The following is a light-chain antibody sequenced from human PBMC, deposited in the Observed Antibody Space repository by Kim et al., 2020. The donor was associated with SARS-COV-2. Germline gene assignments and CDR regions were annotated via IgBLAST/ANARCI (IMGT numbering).Light chain of an antibody. J-gene: IGKJ1*01. Sequence: SVRDSVTTAGRASQSFGDWLAWYQQKPGRAPKLLIHKASSLEPGVSSRFSGSGSGTEFTRTITSLRPDDFAVYYCQRYNSDPWTFGQGTKVDI. CDR2: KAS. CDR3: QRYNSDPWT. V-gene: IGKV1-5*03. CDR1: QSFGDW.